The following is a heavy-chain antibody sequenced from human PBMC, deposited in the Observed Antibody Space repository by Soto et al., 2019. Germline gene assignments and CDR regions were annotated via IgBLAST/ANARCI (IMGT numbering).Heavy chain of an antibody. Sequence: PSETLSLTCTVSGGSISGNYYWSWIRQPPGKGLEWIGHIYNIGSTYSIPSLKSRVTISIDTSNNQFSLKLTSVTAADTAVYYCARGPSADKVDYWGQGTLVTVSS. CDR3: ARGPSADKVDY. D-gene: IGHD3-3*01. CDR2: IYNIGST. J-gene: IGHJ4*02. CDR1: GGSISGNYY. V-gene: IGHV4-30-4*08.